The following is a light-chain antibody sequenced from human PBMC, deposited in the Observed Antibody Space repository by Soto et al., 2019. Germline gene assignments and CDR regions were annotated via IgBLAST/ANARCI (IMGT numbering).Light chain of an antibody. Sequence: QSALTQPASVSGSPGKPITISGTGTSSDFGGYTFVSWYQQHPGKVPKLMIYEVFRRPSGISDRFSGSKSGNTASLTISGLQAEDEADYYCCSYTTTSTFVFGGGTKVTVL. CDR1: SSDFGGYTF. V-gene: IGLV2-14*03. J-gene: IGLJ2*01. CDR3: CSYTTTSTFV. CDR2: EVF.